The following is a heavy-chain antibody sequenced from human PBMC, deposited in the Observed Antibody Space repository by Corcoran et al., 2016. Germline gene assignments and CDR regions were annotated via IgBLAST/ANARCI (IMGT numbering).Heavy chain of an antibody. Sequence: QVQLVESGGGVVQPGRSLRLSCAASGFIFSSSGMHWVRQAPGKGLEWVAVISYDGSNKYYADSVKGRFTVSRDNSKNTLYLQMYSLRAEDTAVYYCAKEGEGDYWGQGALVTVSS. D-gene: IGHD3-16*01. V-gene: IGHV3-30*18. CDR1: GFIFSSSG. CDR2: ISYDGSNK. J-gene: IGHJ4*02. CDR3: AKEGEGDY.